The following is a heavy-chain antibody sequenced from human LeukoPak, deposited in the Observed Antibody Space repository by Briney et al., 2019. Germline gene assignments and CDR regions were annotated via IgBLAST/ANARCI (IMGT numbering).Heavy chain of an antibody. CDR3: ARNYGAYPHFDY. D-gene: IGHD4-17*01. Sequence: ASVKVSCKASGYTFTSYYMHWVRQAPGQGLEWMGIINPSGGSTSYAQKLQGRVTMTRDTSTSTVYMELSSLRSEDTAVYYCARNYGAYPHFDYWGQGTLVTVSS. CDR2: INPSGGST. V-gene: IGHV1-46*01. J-gene: IGHJ4*02. CDR1: GYTFTSYY.